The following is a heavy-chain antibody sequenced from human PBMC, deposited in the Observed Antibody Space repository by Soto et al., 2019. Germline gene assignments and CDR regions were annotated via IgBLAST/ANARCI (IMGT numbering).Heavy chain of an antibody. CDR3: LAGETNYFDF. Sequence: EVQLVESGGGLVKPGGSLTLSCAGSGLTLSRYWMHWVRQGPGKGLVWVSRINSDGGTTTYADSVKGRFTISRDNAKNTVDLQMNSLRAEDTAVYYCLAGETNYFDFWGQGTLVTVSS. V-gene: IGHV3-74*01. CDR1: GLTLSRYW. J-gene: IGHJ4*02. D-gene: IGHD3-10*01. CDR2: INSDGGTT.